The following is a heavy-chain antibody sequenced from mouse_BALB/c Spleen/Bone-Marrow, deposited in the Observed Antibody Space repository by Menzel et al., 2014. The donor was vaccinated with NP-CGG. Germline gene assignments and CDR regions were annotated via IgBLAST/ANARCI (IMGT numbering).Heavy chain of an antibody. Sequence: VQLVESGPELVKPGASVRISCKASGYTFTSYYIHWVKQRPGQGLEWIGWIYPGNVNTKYNEKFKGKATLTADKSSSTAYMQLSSLTSEDSAGYFCARERRSRAMDYWGQGTSVTVSS. CDR2: IYPGNVNT. V-gene: IGHV1S56*01. J-gene: IGHJ4*01. CDR3: ARERRSRAMDY. CDR1: GYTFTSYY.